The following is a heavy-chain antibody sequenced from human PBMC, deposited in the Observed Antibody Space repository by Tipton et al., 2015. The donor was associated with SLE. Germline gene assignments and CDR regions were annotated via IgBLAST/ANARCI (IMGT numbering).Heavy chain of an antibody. CDR3: TKDAIARNGIWDAFDV. CDR1: GFTFTNYW. J-gene: IGHJ3*01. D-gene: IGHD5-24*01. Sequence: GSLRLSCAASGFTFTNYWMHWVRQAPGKGLVWVSRINSDGSTTSYADSVKGRFTISRDNAMNTLYLQMNSLRVEDTAIYYCTKDAIARNGIWDAFDVWGQGTMVTVSS. CDR2: INSDGSTT. V-gene: IGHV3-74*01.